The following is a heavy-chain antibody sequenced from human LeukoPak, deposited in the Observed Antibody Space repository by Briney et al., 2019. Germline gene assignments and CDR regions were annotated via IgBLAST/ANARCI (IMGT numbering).Heavy chain of an antibody. Sequence: GGSLRLSCAASGFTFSDYYMSWVRQAPGKGLEWVANIKEDGSEKYYVDSVKGRFTISRDNAKNSLYLQMNSLRGEDTAVYYCARVRIIAARQVNWFDPWGQGTLVTVSS. V-gene: IGHV3-7*01. CDR3: ARVRIIAARQVNWFDP. CDR2: IKEDGSEK. CDR1: GFTFSDYY. D-gene: IGHD6-6*01. J-gene: IGHJ5*02.